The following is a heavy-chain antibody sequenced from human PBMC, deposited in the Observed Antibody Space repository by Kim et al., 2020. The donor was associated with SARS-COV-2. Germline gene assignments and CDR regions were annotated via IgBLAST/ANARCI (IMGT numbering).Heavy chain of an antibody. CDR3: ARLSLRYRYGMDV. CDR1: GGSVSSGSYY. V-gene: IGHV4-61*01. Sequence: SETLSLTCTVSGGSVSSGSYYWSWIRQPPGKGLEWIGYIYYSGSTNYNPSLKSRVTISVDTSKNQFSLKLSSVTAADTAVYYCARLSLRYRYGMDVWGQGTTVTVSS. CDR2: IYYSGST. J-gene: IGHJ6*02. D-gene: IGHD1-1*01.